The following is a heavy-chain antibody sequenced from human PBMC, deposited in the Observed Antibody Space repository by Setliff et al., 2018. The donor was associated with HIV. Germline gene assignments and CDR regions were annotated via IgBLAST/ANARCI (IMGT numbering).Heavy chain of an antibody. D-gene: IGHD4-4*01. CDR2: VYTTGST. CDR3: ARVGGKGYSNFLDS. Sequence: SETLSLTCIVSSGSINSGSYYWSWVRQPAGKGLEWIGRVYTTGSTNYNPSLKSRVAISVDTSKNRFSLNLTSVTAADTAIYFCARVGGKGYSNFLDSWGQGALITVSS. V-gene: IGHV4-61*02. J-gene: IGHJ4*02. CDR1: SGSINSGSYY.